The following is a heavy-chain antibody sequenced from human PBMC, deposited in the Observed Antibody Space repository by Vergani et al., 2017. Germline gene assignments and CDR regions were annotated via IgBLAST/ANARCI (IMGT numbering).Heavy chain of an antibody. CDR2: IKQDGSEK. J-gene: IGHJ5*02. CDR3: EGAGGYSYGLRWFDP. D-gene: IGHD5-18*01. V-gene: IGHV3-7*01. Sequence: EVQLVESGGGLVQPGGSLRLSCAASGFPFSSYWMSWVRQAPGKGREWVANIKQDGSEKYYVDSVKGRFTSSRDNAKNSLYLQRNSLRAADTAVYYCEGAGGYSYGLRWFDPWGQGTLVTVSS. CDR1: GFPFSSYW.